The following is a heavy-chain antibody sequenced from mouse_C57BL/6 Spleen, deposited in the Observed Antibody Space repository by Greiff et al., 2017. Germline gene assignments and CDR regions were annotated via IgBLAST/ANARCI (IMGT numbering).Heavy chain of an antibody. D-gene: IGHD2-4*01. CDR1: GYTFTTYP. V-gene: IGHV1-47*01. CDR3: ARRGGLDYDEYFDV. CDR2: FHPYNDDT. Sequence: VQVEESGAELVKPGASVKMSCKASGYTFTTYPIEWMKQNHGKSLEWIGNFHPYNDDTKYNEKFKGKATLTVEKSSSTAYLELSRLTSDDSAVYYCARRGGLDYDEYFDVWGTGTTVTVSS. J-gene: IGHJ1*03.